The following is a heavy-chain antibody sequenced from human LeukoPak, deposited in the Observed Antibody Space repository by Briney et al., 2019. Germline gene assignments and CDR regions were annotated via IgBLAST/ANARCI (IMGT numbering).Heavy chain of an antibody. D-gene: IGHD2-21*02. CDR2: IKQDGSEK. Sequence: GGSLRLSCTASGFSFSSYWMSWVRQAPGKGLEWVANIKQDGSEKDYVDSAKGRFTISRDNPKNSLHPQMNSLRAEDTAVYYCARYCGGDCYGMDVWGQGTTVTVSS. CDR3: ARYCGGDCYGMDV. J-gene: IGHJ6*02. CDR1: GFSFSSYW. V-gene: IGHV3-7*01.